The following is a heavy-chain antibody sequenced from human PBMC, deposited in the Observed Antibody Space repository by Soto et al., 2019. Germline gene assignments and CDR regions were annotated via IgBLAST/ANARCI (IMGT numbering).Heavy chain of an antibody. V-gene: IGHV4-31*03. CDR1: GGSINSGAYH. Sequence: QVQLQESGPRLVKPSQDLSLTCTVSGGSINSGAYHWSWVRQHPGKGLEWIGAISYRGTTYSNPPRQSRMTMSVDPSKTQLSLKLSSVTAADTAVYSCARMSATGTRWFDPWGPGTLVTVSS. J-gene: IGHJ5*02. CDR2: ISYRGTT. CDR3: ARMSATGTRWFDP. D-gene: IGHD1-1*01.